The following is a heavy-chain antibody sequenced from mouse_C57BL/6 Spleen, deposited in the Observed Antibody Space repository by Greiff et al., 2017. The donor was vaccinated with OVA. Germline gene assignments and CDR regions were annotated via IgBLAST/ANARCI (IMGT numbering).Heavy chain of an antibody. CDR2: ISYDGSN. J-gene: IGHJ2*01. CDR3: ARAYDYDDYFDY. V-gene: IGHV3-6*01. CDR1: GYSITSGYF. D-gene: IGHD2-4*01. Sequence: EVKLMESGPGLVKPSQSLSLSCSVSGYSITSGYFWNWIRQFPGNNLEWMGFISYDGSNHYHPSLKNRISITRDTSKNQLFLKLNSVTTEDTATYYCARAYDYDDYFDYWGQGTTLTVSS.